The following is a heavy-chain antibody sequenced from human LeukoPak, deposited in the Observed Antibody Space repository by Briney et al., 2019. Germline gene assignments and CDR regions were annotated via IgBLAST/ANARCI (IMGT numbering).Heavy chain of an antibody. CDR3: ARSPYFWYFDL. D-gene: IGHD2-21*01. CDR1: GFTFSSYS. CDR2: ISSSSSTI. J-gene: IGHJ2*01. V-gene: IGHV3-48*04. Sequence: GGSLRLSCAASGFTFSSYSMNWVRQAPGKGLEWVSYISSSSSTIYYADSVKGRFTISRDNAKNSLYLQMNSLRAEDTAVYYCARSPYFWYFDLWGRGTLVTVSS.